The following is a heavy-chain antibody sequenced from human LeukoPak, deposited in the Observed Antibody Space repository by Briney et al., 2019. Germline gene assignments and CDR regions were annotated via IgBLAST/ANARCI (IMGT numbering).Heavy chain of an antibody. V-gene: IGHV3-30*04. J-gene: IGHJ3*02. CDR2: ISFDGRNK. Sequence: GGSLRLSCAASGFTFSAYAMHWVRQAPGKGLEWVAVISFDGRNKYYTDSVKGRFTISRDNSKNTLYLQMNSLRAEDTAVYYCARDQESAFDIWGQGTMVTVSS. CDR1: GFTFSAYA. CDR3: ARDQESAFDI.